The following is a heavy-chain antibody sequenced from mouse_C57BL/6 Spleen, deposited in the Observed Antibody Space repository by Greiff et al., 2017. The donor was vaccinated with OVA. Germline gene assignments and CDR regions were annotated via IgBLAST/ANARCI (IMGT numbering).Heavy chain of an antibody. CDR1: GFTFSDYG. V-gene: IGHV5-17*01. CDR3: ARTDALYAMDY. CDR2: ISSGSSTI. J-gene: IGHJ4*01. Sequence: EVKVVESGGGLVKPGGSLKLSCAASGFTFSDYGMHWVRQAPEKGLEWVAYISSGSSTIYYADTVKGRFTISRDNAKNTLFLQMTSLRSEDTAMYYCARTDALYAMDYWGQGTSVTVSS.